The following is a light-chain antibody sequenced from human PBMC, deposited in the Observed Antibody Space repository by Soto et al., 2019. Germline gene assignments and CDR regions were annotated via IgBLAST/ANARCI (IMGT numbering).Light chain of an antibody. CDR2: GAS. V-gene: IGKV3D-15*01. CDR3: QQYNKWPLIT. Sequence: EIVMTQSPATLSVSPGERATLSFSASQSVSSNLAWYQQKPGQAPRLLIYGASTRATGIPDRFSGSGSGTDFTLTISSLQSEDFALYYCQQYNKWPLITFGQGTRLEIK. J-gene: IGKJ5*01. CDR1: QSVSSN.